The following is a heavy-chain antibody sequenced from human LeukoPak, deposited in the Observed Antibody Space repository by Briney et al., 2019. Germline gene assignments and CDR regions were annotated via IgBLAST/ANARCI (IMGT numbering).Heavy chain of an antibody. CDR1: GGSISSSSYY. J-gene: IGHJ4*02. CDR2: IYYSGST. CDR3: ATVPSTETSGYYAYYFDN. Sequence: SETLSLTCTVSGGSISSSSYYWGWIRQPPGKGLEWIGSIYYSGSTHYNPSLKSRVTVSVDTSKNQISLKLSSVTAADTAVYYCATVPSTETSGYYAYYFDNWGQGTLVTVSS. D-gene: IGHD3-22*01. V-gene: IGHV4-39*07.